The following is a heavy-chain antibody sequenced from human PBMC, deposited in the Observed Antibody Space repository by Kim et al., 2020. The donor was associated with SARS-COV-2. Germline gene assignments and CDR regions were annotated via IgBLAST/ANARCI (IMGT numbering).Heavy chain of an antibody. CDR2: IKQDGSEK. CDR1: GFTFSSYW. J-gene: IGHJ4*02. CDR3: ARDASRESFVDY. D-gene: IGHD1-26*01. Sequence: GGSLRLSCAASGFTFSSYWMNWVRQAPGKGLEWVANIKQDGSEKYYVDSVKGRFTISRDNPKNSLYLQMNSLRAEDTAVYYCARDASRESFVDYWGQGTLVIVSS. V-gene: IGHV3-7*01.